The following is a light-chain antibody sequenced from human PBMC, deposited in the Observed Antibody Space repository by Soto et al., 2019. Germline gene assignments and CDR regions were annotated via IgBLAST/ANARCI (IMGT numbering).Light chain of an antibody. J-gene: IGLJ2*01. V-gene: IGLV2-8*01. CDR3: SSYGGSNTVV. Sequence: QSALTQPPSASGSPGQSVTISCTGSSSDVGGYNYVSWYQQHPGKAPKLMIYEVSKRPSGVPDRLSGSKSGNPASLTVSGLQAEDEADYYCSSYGGSNTVVFVGGTQLTVL. CDR2: EVS. CDR1: SSDVGGYNY.